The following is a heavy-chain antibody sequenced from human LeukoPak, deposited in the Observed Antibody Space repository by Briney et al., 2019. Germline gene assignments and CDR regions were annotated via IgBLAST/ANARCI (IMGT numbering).Heavy chain of an antibody. Sequence: GRSLRLSCVTSGITFSNYYMHWVRQVPGEGLVWVSHIIQDGSVTSYAGSVKGRFTISRDNAKNTVYLQLNNLRAEDTAVYYCATDDYRGLGYWGQGTLVTVSS. CDR3: ATDDYRGLGY. J-gene: IGHJ4*02. V-gene: IGHV3-74*01. CDR2: IIQDGSVT. D-gene: IGHD3-16*01. CDR1: GITFSNYY.